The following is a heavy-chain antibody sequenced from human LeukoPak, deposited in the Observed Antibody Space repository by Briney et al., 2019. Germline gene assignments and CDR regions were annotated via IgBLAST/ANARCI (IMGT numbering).Heavy chain of an antibody. V-gene: IGHV4-4*07. CDR3: ARDVYSSSGIFDY. Sequence: PPETLSLTCTVSGGSISSYYWSWVRQPAGKGLEWIGRIYTSGGTNYNPSLKSRVTMSVDTSKNQFSLKLSSVTAADTAVYYCARDVYSSSGIFDYWGQGTLVTVSS. CDR2: IYTSGGT. CDR1: GGSISSYY. J-gene: IGHJ4*02. D-gene: IGHD6-6*01.